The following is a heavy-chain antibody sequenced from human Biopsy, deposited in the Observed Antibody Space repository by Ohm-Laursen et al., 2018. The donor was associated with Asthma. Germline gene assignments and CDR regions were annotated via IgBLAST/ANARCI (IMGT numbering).Heavy chain of an antibody. D-gene: IGHD5-18*01. CDR3: ARLSRPNGFSYGYEKT. CDR1: GYTFTNYA. CDR2: INAGNGNT. Sequence: ASVKVSCKASGYTFTNYAIHWVRQAPGQRLEWMGWINAGNGNTKYSQKFQGRVTITRDTSASTAYMDLSSLRSEDTAVYFCARLSRPNGFSYGYEKTWGQGTLVTVSS. V-gene: IGHV1-3*01. J-gene: IGHJ5*02.